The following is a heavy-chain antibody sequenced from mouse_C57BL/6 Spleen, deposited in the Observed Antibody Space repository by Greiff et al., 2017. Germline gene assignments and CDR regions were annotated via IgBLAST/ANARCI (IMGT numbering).Heavy chain of an antibody. V-gene: IGHV2-2*01. CDR1: GFSLTSYG. D-gene: IGHD1-1*01. CDR3: ARKGATVVADAMDY. CDR2: IWSGGST. Sequence: QVQLQQSGPGLVQPSQSLSITCTVSGFSLTSYGVHWVRQSPGKGLEWLGVIWSGGSTDYNAAFISRLSISKDNSTSQVFFKMNSLQADDTAIYYCARKGATVVADAMDYWGQGTSVTVSS. J-gene: IGHJ4*01.